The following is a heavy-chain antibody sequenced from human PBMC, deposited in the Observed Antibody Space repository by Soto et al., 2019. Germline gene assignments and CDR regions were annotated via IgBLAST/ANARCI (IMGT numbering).Heavy chain of an antibody. Sequence: QLQLVESGGGVVQPGRSLRLSCAASGFTFSSYGMHWVRQAPGKGLEWVAVISSSGTNKYYVDSVKGRFTISRDNNKKKLHLQSNNRGKETTVGYYGAKYPLPMARSRPEYWGQGTLVTVSS. CDR1: GFTFSSYG. CDR2: ISSSGTNK. V-gene: IGHV3-30*18. CDR3: AKYPLPMARSRPEY. J-gene: IGHJ4*02. D-gene: IGHD2-8*01.